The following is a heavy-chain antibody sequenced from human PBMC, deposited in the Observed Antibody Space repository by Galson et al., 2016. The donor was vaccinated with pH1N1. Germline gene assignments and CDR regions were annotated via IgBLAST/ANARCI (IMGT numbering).Heavy chain of an antibody. CDR2: IKQDGSEK. V-gene: IGHV3-7*03. CDR3: VRPIGIQYSY. D-gene: IGHD2-15*01. CDR1: GFTFSSYW. J-gene: IGHJ4*02. Sequence: SLRLSCAASGFTFSSYWMSWVRQAPGKGLEWVANIKQDGSEKYYVDSVKGRFTISRDNAKNSLYLQMNGLRAEDTALYYCVRPIGIQYSYWGQGTLVAVSS.